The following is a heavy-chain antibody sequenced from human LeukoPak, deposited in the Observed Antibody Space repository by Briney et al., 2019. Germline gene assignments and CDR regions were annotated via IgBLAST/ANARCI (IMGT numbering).Heavy chain of an antibody. V-gene: IGHV3-30*02. CDR3: AKDISRGYYYDSSGYYAPPGDY. CDR2: IRYDGSNK. D-gene: IGHD3-22*01. Sequence: GGSLRLSCAASGFTFSHYGMHWVRQAPGKGLEWVAFIRYDGSNKYYADSVKGRFTISRDNSKNTLYLQMNSLRAEDTAVYYCAKDISRGYYYDSSGYYAPPGDYWGQGTLVTVSS. CDR1: GFTFSHYG. J-gene: IGHJ4*02.